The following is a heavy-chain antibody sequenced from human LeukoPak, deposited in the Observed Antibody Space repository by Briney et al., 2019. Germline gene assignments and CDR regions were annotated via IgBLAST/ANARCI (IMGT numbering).Heavy chain of an antibody. J-gene: IGHJ4*02. V-gene: IGHV1-2*02. CDR2: INPNSGGT. CDR1: GYTFTSYG. Sequence: ASVKVSCKASGYTFTSYGINWVRQAPGQGLEWMGCINPNSGGTNYAQKFQGRVTMTRDTSISTAYMELSRLTSDDTAVYYCARGAEFDYWGQGTLVTVSS. CDR3: ARGAEFDY.